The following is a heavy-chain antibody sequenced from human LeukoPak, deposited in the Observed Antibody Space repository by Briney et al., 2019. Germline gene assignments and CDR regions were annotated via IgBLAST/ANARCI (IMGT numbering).Heavy chain of an antibody. CDR2: INHSGST. V-gene: IGHV4-34*01. Sequence: SETLSLTCAVYGGSFSGYYWSWIRQPPGKGLEWIGEINHSGSTNYNPSLESRVTISVDTPKNQFSLKLSSVTAADTAVYYCARVLRGGVYYYYGMDVWGQGTTVTVSS. CDR3: ARVLRGGVYYYYGMDV. CDR1: GGSFSGYY. J-gene: IGHJ6*02. D-gene: IGHD1-26*01.